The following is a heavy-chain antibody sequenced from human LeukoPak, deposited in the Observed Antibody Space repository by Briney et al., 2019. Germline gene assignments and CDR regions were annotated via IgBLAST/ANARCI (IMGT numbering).Heavy chain of an antibody. CDR1: GVSISRSNYY. V-gene: IGHV4-39*01. CDR3: ARAHAPYFYDSGGYFKFDH. CDR2: ICYSGST. Sequence: SETLSLTCTVSGVSISRSNYYWGWIRQPPGKGLEWIGSICYSGSTYYNPSLKSRVTISVDTSKNQFPLKLTSVTAADTAVYFCARAHAPYFYDSGGYFKFDHWGQGTLVTVSS. D-gene: IGHD3-22*01. J-gene: IGHJ5*02.